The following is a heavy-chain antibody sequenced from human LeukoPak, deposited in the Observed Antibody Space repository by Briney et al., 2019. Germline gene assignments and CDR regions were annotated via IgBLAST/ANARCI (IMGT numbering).Heavy chain of an antibody. CDR2: INHSGST. Sequence: SETLSLTCAVYGGSFSGYYWSWIRQPPAKGLEWIGEINHSGSTNYNPSLNSRVTISVETSKTQFSLTLSSVTAAETAVYYCARHIVGATAFDIWGQGTMVTVSS. CDR1: GGSFSGYY. CDR3: ARHIVGATAFDI. V-gene: IGHV4-34*01. J-gene: IGHJ3*02. D-gene: IGHD1-26*01.